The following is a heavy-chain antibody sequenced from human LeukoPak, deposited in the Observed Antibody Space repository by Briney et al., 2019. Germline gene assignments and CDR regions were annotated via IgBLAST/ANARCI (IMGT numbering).Heavy chain of an antibody. CDR2: ISWNSGSI. Sequence: GGSLRLSCAASGFTFDDFAMHWVRQAPGKDLEWVSGISWNSGSIDYADSVKGRFTISRDNAKNSLYLQMNSLRVEDTALYYCAKDIGLYYGSKSSFDYWGQGTLVTASS. V-gene: IGHV3-9*01. CDR1: GFTFDDFA. CDR3: AKDIGLYYGSKSSFDY. J-gene: IGHJ4*02. D-gene: IGHD3-10*01.